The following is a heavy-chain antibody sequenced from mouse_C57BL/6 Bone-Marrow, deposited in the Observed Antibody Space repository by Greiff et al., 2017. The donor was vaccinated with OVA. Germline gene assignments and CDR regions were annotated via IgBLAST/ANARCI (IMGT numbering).Heavy chain of an antibody. V-gene: IGHV1-81*01. D-gene: IGHD2-5*01. J-gene: IGHJ4*01. CDR1: GYTFTSYG. Sequence: QVQLQQSGAELARPGASVKLSCKASGYTFTSYGISWVKQRPGQGLEWIGEIYPRSGNTYYNEKFKGKATLTADKSSSTAYMELRSLTSEDSAVYFCARFDYSNGYAMDYWGQGTSVTVSS. CDR3: ARFDYSNGYAMDY. CDR2: IYPRSGNT.